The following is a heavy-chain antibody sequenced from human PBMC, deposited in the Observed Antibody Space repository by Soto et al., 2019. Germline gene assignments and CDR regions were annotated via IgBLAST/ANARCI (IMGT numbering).Heavy chain of an antibody. CDR2: IYTSGST. CDR1: GGSISSYY. Sequence: SETLSLTCTVSGGSISSYYWSWIRQPAGKGLEWIGRIYTSGSTNYNPSLKSRVTMSVDTSKNQFSLKLSSVTAADTAVYHCARANFSTWFVGHYGMDVWGQRTTVTVSS. CDR3: ARANFSTWFVGHYGMDV. D-gene: IGHD3-10*01. V-gene: IGHV4-4*07. J-gene: IGHJ6*02.